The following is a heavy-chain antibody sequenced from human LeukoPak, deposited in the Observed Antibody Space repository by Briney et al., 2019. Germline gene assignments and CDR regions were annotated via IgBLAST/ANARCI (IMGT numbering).Heavy chain of an antibody. J-gene: IGHJ4*02. V-gene: IGHV4-39*01. CDR2: LYYSGST. Sequence: SETLSLTCIVSGGSLNSPNYYWGWIRQPPGKGLEWIGSLYYSGSTHYKPSLKSRVAIFVDTSKNQFSLRLSSVTAADAAVYYCARNYYDGSGYYFWGQGTQVTVSS. CDR1: GGSLNSPNYY. D-gene: IGHD3-22*01. CDR3: ARNYYDGSGYYF.